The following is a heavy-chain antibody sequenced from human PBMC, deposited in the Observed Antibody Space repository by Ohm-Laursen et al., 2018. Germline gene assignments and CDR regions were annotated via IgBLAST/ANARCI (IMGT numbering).Heavy chain of an antibody. J-gene: IGHJ4*02. CDR2: ISFSGSHI. V-gene: IGHV3-21*01. Sequence: SLRLSCTASGLTLKSYSMNWVRQAPGKGLEWVSSISFSGSHIYYADSVKGRFTISRDNANNSVYLQMNSLRAEDTAVYYCARDPPEDSSWYADYWGQGTLVTVSP. D-gene: IGHD6-13*01. CDR3: ARDPPEDSSWYADY. CDR1: GLTLKSYS.